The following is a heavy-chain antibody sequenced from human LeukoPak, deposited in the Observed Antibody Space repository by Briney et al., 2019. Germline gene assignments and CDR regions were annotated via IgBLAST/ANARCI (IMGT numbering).Heavy chain of an antibody. CDR2: ITSSSSFI. CDR1: AFTFSTYA. D-gene: IGHD3-9*01. V-gene: IGHV3-21*01. CDR3: ARVSYNTSTGYSYYFDY. J-gene: IGHJ4*02. Sequence: GGSLRLSCSASAFTFSTYAMSWVRQAPGKGLEWVSSITSSSSFIYYADSVKGRFTISRDNAKNSLYLQMNSLRAEDTAIYYCARVSYNTSTGYSYYFDYWGQGTLVTVSS.